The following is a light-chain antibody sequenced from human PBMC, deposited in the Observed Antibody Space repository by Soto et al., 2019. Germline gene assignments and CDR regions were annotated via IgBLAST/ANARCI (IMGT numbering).Light chain of an antibody. J-gene: IGLJ2*01. CDR3: QPWDTGIVV. Sequence: QLVLTQSPSASASLGASVKLTCTLSSGHSSYAIAWHQQQPEKGPRYLMKLNSDGSHTKGDGIPDRFSGSSSGAERYLTIASLQSEDEADYYCQPWDTGIVVFGGGTKLTVL. V-gene: IGLV4-69*01. CDR2: LNSDGSH. CDR1: SGHSSYA.